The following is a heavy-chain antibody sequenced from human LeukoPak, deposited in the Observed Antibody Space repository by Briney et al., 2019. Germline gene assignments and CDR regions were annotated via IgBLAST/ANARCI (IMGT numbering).Heavy chain of an antibody. J-gene: IGHJ6*02. CDR1: GFTLSDYY. CDR3: ARGITMIVIYYYGMDV. V-gene: IGHV3-11*01. CDR2: ISSSGSTI. D-gene: IGHD3-22*01. Sequence: GGSLRLSCAASGFTLSDYYMSWIRQAPGKGLEWVSYISSSGSTIYYADSVKGRFTISRDNAKNSLYLQMNSLRAEDTAVYYCARGITMIVIYYYGMDVWGQGTTVTVSS.